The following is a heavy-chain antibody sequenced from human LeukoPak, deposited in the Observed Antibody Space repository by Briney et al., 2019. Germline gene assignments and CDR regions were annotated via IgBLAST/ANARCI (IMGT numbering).Heavy chain of an antibody. Sequence: GGSLRLSCAASGFAFSGYELNWVRQAPGKGLEWVSYISSSSGTIYYADSVKGRFTISRDNAKSSLYLQMNSLRAEDTALYYCARESSGSVGDAFDIWGQGTMVTVSS. CDR1: GFAFSGYE. D-gene: IGHD1-26*01. CDR3: ARESSGSVGDAFDI. J-gene: IGHJ3*02. CDR2: ISSSSGTI. V-gene: IGHV3-48*03.